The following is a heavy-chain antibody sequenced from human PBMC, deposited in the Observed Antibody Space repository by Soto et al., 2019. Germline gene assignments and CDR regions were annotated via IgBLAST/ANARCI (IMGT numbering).Heavy chain of an antibody. Sequence: PGGSLRLSCTASGFTFSSYSRNWVRQAPGKGLEWVSSISSSSSYIYYADSVKGRFTISRDNAKNSLYLQMNSLRAEDTAVYYCARDQGVGDAFDIWGQGTMVTVSS. V-gene: IGHV3-21*01. CDR3: ARDQGVGDAFDI. D-gene: IGHD2-8*01. CDR2: ISSSSSYI. CDR1: GFTFSSYS. J-gene: IGHJ3*02.